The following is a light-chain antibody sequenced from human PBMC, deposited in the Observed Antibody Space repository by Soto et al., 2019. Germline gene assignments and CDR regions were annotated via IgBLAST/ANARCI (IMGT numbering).Light chain of an antibody. CDR2: DAS. J-gene: IGKJ1*01. Sequence: DIQMTQSPSTLSASVGDRVTITCRASQSISSWLAWYQQKPGKAPKFLSYDASTSGSGVPSSFRGSGYGTEFTLTISSLQPDDFATYYCQQYASNLWTFGQGTKVEMK. CDR1: QSISSW. CDR3: QQYASNLWT. V-gene: IGKV1-5*01.